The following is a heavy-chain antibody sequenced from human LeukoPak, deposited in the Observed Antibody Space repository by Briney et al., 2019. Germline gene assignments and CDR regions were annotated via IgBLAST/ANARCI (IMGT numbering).Heavy chain of an antibody. CDR1: GFTFSNYA. CDR2: ITGGGGSI. J-gene: IGHJ4*02. CDR3: AKDRFYDILTGYADY. V-gene: IGHV3-23*01. D-gene: IGHD3-9*01. Sequence: GGSLRLSCAASGFTFSNYAMSWVRQAPGEGLGWVSAITGGGGSIYYADSVKGRFTISRDTSKNTPYLQMNSLRAEDTAVYYCAKDRFYDILTGYADYWGQGTLVTVSS.